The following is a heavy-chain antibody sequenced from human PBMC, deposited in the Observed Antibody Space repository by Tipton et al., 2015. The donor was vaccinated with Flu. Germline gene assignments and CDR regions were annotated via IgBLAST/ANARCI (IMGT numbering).Heavy chain of an antibody. CDR3: AQEQWLSTGGFDY. D-gene: IGHD6-19*01. CDR2: ISFDGSNK. J-gene: IGHJ4*02. V-gene: IGHV3-30-3*02. CDR1: GFTFSNYA. Sequence: SLRLSCAASGFTFSNYAMHWVRQAPGKGLEWLAVISFDGSNKYYVDSVKGRFTISRDNSNNTLYLQMNSLRAEDTAVYYCAQEQWLSTGGFDYWGQGALVTVSS.